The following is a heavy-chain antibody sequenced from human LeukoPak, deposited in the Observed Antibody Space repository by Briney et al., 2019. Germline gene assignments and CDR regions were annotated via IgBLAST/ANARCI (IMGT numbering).Heavy chain of an antibody. V-gene: IGHV4-4*02. D-gene: IGHD4-17*01. CDR1: GGSISSSNW. CDR2: IYHSGST. J-gene: IGHJ5*02. CDR3: AGLDYGDYWFDP. Sequence: SETLSLTCAVSGGSISSSNWWSWVRQPPGKGLEWIGEIYHSGSTNYNPSLKSRVTISVDKSKNQFSLKLSSVTAADTAVYYCAGLDYGDYWFDPWGQGTLVTVSS.